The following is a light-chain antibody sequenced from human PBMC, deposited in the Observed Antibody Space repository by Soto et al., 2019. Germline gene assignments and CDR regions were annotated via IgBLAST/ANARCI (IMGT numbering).Light chain of an antibody. CDR2: EVS. CDR3: MQGTHWPWT. J-gene: IGKJ1*01. V-gene: IGKV2-30*02. Sequence: DVVMTQSPLSLPVTLGQPASISCRSSQSLIHSDGNTYLSWFQQRPGQSPRRVIYEVSDRDSGVPDRFTGSGSDTDFTLKISRVEAEDVGVYYCMQGTHWPWTFGQGTEVEI. CDR1: QSLIHSDGNTY.